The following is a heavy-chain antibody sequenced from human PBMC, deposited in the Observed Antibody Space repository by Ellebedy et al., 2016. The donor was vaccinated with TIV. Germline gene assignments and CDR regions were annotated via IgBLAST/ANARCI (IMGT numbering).Heavy chain of an antibody. J-gene: IGHJ4*02. D-gene: IGHD3-9*01. CDR2: TNLSGGPP. V-gene: IGHV1-46*01. CDR1: GYTFRNHY. CDR3: GRATPRYFDVVTGYGLVDF. Sequence: AASVKVSCQASGYTFRNHYLHCVRQAPGQRLEWMGVTNLSGGPPRYAQKFQGRVTLTTDTSTSAVYMELSTLNSEDTAVYYCGRATPRYFDVVTGYGLVDFWGLGTLVAVAS.